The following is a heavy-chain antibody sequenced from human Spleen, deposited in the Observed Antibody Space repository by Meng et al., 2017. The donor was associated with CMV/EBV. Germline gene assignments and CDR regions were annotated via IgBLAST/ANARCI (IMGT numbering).Heavy chain of an antibody. CDR3: GRDMDV. CDR1: GFTFSSYW. J-gene: IGHJ6*02. CDR2: IKQDGSEQ. V-gene: IGHV3-7*01. Sequence: GESLKISCAASGFTFSSYWMSWVRQAPGKGLEWVANIKQDGSEQYYVDSVKGRFTISRDNAKNSMYLQMNSLRVDDMAVYYCGRDMDVWGQGTTVTVSS.